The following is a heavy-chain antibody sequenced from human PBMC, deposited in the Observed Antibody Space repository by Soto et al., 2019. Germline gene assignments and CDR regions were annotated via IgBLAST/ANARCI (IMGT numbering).Heavy chain of an antibody. CDR1: GFTFSSYS. D-gene: IGHD3-10*01. CDR3: ARSAGGSGKLWKCYVMDV. Sequence: EVQLVESGGGLVKPGGSLRLSCAASGFTFSSYSMNWVRQAPGKGLEWVSSISSGSSYIYYADSVKGRFTISRDNDKTSLYLQMNSLRAEDTAVYYCARSAGGSGKLWKCYVMDVWGQGTTVTVSS. J-gene: IGHJ6*02. V-gene: IGHV3-21*06. CDR2: ISSGSSYI.